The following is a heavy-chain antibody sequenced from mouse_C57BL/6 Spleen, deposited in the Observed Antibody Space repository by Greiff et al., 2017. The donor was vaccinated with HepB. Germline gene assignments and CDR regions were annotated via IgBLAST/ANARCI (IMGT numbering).Heavy chain of an antibody. J-gene: IGHJ2*01. Sequence: QVQLQQPGAELVKPGASVKLSCKASGYTFTSYWMQWVKQRPGQGLEWIGEIDPSDSYTNYNQKFKGKATLTVDTSSSTAYMQLSSLTSEDSAVYYCARGTSYYGSSRDYWGQGTTLTVSS. CDR3: ARGTSYYGSSRDY. V-gene: IGHV1-50*01. CDR2: IDPSDSYT. CDR1: GYTFTSYW. D-gene: IGHD1-1*01.